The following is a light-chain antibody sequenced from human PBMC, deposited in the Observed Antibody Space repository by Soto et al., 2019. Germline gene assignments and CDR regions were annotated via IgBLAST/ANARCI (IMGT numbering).Light chain of an antibody. CDR1: SSNIGKYY. CDR3: GTWDSSLSAVV. CDR2: DNN. Sequence: QSVLTQPPSVSAAPGQTVTISCSGSSSNIGKYYVSWYQQLPGEAPKLLIYDNNKRPSGIPDRFSGSKSGTSATLGITGLQTGDEADYYCGTWDSSLSAVVFGGGTKLTVL. V-gene: IGLV1-51*01. J-gene: IGLJ2*01.